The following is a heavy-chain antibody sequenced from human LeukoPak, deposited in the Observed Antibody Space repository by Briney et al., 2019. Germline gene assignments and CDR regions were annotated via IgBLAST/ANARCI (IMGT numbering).Heavy chain of an antibody. CDR2: IYSGGST. CDR3: ARESSSNPLFPQSTLDY. V-gene: IGHV3-53*05. J-gene: IGHJ4*02. D-gene: IGHD6-6*01. CDR1: GFTVSSNY. Sequence: GGSLRLSCAASGFTVSSNYMSWVRQAPGKGLEWVSVIYSGGSTYYADSVKGRFTISRDNSKNTLYLQMNSLRAEDTAVYYCARESSSNPLFPQSTLDYWGQGTLVTVSS.